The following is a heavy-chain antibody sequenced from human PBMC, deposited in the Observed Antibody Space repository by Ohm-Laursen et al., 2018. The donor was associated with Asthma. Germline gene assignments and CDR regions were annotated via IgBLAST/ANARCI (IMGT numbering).Heavy chain of an antibody. J-gene: IGHJ4*02. CDR2: ISSSSSYI. Sequence: SLRLSCTASGYTFSRYSIHWVRQIPGKGLEWVSSISSSSSYIYYADSVKGRFTISRDNAKNSLYLQMNSLRAEDTAVYYCARFGLGIDYWGQGTLVTVSS. D-gene: IGHD7-27*01. CDR1: GYTFSRYS. V-gene: IGHV3-21*01. CDR3: ARFGLGIDY.